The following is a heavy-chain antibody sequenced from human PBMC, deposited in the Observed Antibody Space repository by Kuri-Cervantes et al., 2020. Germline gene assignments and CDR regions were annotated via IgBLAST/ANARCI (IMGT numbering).Heavy chain of an antibody. J-gene: IGHJ6*02. CDR3: ARDQGDEGSTTYYYYGMDV. Sequence: GESLKISCAASGFTFSSSWMHWVRQAPGKGLVWVAHIKSDGSSTSYADSVKGRFTISRDNAKNTLYLQMNSLRAEDTAVYYCARDQGDEGSTTYYYYGMDVWGQGTTVTVSS. V-gene: IGHV3-74*01. CDR2: IKSDGSST. CDR1: GFTFSSSW. D-gene: IGHD6-13*01.